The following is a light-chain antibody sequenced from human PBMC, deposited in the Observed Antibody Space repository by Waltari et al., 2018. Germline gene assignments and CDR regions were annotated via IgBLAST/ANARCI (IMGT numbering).Light chain of an antibody. CDR2: GAS. Sequence: AIQMTQSPSSLSDSVGDRVTITCRASQDIGNELGWYQQTPGKPPKLLIYGASRLQSGVPSRFSGGGSGTDFTLTISSLQPEDFATYYCLQDDSYPRTFGQGTKVEIK. CDR3: LQDDSYPRT. V-gene: IGKV1-6*01. J-gene: IGKJ1*01. CDR1: QDIGNE.